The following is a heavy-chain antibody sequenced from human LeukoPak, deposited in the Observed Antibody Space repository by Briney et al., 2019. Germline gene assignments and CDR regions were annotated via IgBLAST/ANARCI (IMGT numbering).Heavy chain of an antibody. D-gene: IGHD3-10*01. CDR1: GGSISSGFYD. J-gene: IGHJ4*02. V-gene: IGHV4-61*09. Sequence: PSETLSLTCTVSGGSISSGFYDWYWIRQPARKGLEWIGHIYTSKSMNYNPSLKSRVTISVDTSKNQFSLKLTSVTAADTAVYYCTKGRGIWGQGTLVTVSS. CDR3: TKGRGI. CDR2: IYTSKSM.